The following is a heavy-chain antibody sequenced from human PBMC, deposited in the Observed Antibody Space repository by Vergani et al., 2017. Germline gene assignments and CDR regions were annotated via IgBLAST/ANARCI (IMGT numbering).Heavy chain of an antibody. J-gene: IGHJ4*02. V-gene: IGHV3-53*01. Sequence: EVQLVESGGGLIQPGGSLRLSCAASGFTVSSNYMSWVRQAPGKGLEWVSVIYGGGSTYYADSVKGRFTISRDNSKNTLYLQMNSLRAEDTAVYYCASASGWYLRALCYWDQGTLVIVSS. CDR1: GFTVSSNY. CDR3: ASASGWYLRALCY. D-gene: IGHD6-19*01. CDR2: IYGGGST.